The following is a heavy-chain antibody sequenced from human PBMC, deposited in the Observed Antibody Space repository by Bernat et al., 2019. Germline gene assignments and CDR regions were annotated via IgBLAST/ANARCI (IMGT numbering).Heavy chain of an antibody. CDR1: GFTFSSYG. Sequence: QVQLVESGGGVVQPGRSLRLSCAASGFTFSSYGMHWVRQAPGKGLEWVAVISYDGSNKYYADSVKGRFTISRDNSKNTLYLQMNSLRAEDTAVYYCAKWTPAGRDYRGQGTLVTVSS. CDR2: ISYDGSNK. CDR3: AKWTPAGRDY. D-gene: IGHD3/OR15-3a*01. V-gene: IGHV3-30*18. J-gene: IGHJ4*02.